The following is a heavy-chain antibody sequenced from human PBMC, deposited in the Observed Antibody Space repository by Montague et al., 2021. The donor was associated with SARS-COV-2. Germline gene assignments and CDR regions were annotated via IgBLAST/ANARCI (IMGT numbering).Heavy chain of an antibody. CDR1: SDSISSRSYC. CDR3: ARRRDRSTVVSPAVFDL. D-gene: IGHD4-23*01. V-gene: IGHV4-39*01. CDR2: NCYGGSN. J-gene: IGHJ3*01. Sequence: SETLSLTCSVSSDSISSRSYCWAWIRQSPGKGLEWIGNNCYGGSNYYNPSRRSRAVMSAETSKSQFSLKLYSVTAADTSIYECARRRDRSTVVSPAVFDLWGQGTMVIVSS.